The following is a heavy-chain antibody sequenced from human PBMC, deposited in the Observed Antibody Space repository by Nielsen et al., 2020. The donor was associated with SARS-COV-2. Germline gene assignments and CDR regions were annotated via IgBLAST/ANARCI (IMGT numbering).Heavy chain of an antibody. CDR3: AGTRSTGYSSSSGDY. J-gene: IGHJ4*02. Sequence: GGSLRLSCAASGFTFSDYYMSWIRQAPGKGLEWVSYISSSGSTIYYADSVKGRFTISRDNAKNSLYLQMNSLRAEDTAVYYCAGTRSTGYSSSSGDYWGQGTLVTVSS. CDR1: GFTFSDYY. D-gene: IGHD6-13*01. CDR2: ISSSGSTI. V-gene: IGHV3-11*01.